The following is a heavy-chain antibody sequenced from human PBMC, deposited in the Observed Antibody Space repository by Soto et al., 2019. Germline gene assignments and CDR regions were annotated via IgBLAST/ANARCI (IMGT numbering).Heavy chain of an antibody. CDR3: AIDPEDIVVVVASVTAIDDY. CDR1: GFTFSSYA. Sequence: GGSLRLSCAASGFTFSSYAMSWVRQAPGKGLEWVSAISGSGGSTYYADSVKGRFTISRDNSKNTLYLQMNSLRAEDTAVYYCAIDPEDIVVVVASVTAIDDYWGQGTLVTVSS. D-gene: IGHD2-15*01. J-gene: IGHJ4*02. V-gene: IGHV3-23*01. CDR2: ISGSGGST.